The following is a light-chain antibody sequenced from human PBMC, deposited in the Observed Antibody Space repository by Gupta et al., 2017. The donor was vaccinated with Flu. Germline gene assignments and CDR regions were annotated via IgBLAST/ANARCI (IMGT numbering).Light chain of an antibody. Sequence: GERAALSCRASQSVSSSYFAWYQQKPGQAPRLLIFGASTRATGIPDRFSGSGSGTDFTLTISRLEPEDSAVYYCQQYSGSPPITFGGGTKVEIK. CDR1: QSVSSSY. CDR2: GAS. V-gene: IGKV3-20*01. CDR3: QQYSGSPPIT. J-gene: IGKJ4*01.